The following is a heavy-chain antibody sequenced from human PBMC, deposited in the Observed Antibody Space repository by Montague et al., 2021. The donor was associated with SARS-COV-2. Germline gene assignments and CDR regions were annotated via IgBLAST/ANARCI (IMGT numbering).Heavy chain of an antibody. CDR2: IYFTGKT. CDR1: GDSISRSHYF. J-gene: IGHJ3*02. CDR3: ARWGLNNAFDI. V-gene: IGHV4-39*02. D-gene: IGHD1/OR15-1a*01. Sequence: SETLSLTCSVPGDSISRSHYFWAWIRQPPGMGLEWIGSIYFTGKTYYHPSLKSRVTISIDTSKNHFSLRLSSVTAADSAVFYCARWGLNNAFDIWGLGTMITIS.